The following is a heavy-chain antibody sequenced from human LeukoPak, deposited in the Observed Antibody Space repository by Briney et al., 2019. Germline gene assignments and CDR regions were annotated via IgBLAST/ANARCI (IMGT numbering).Heavy chain of an antibody. D-gene: IGHD6-13*01. J-gene: IGHJ5*02. CDR2: IIPIFGTA. CDR3: ATGPYSSSWYGWFDP. CDR1: GGTFSSYA. Sequence: SVKVSCKASGGTFSSYAISWVRQAPGQGLEWMGGIIPIFGTANYAQKFQGRVTITADESTSTAYMELSSLRSEDTAVYYCATGPYSSSWYGWFDPWGQGTLVTVSS. V-gene: IGHV1-69*13.